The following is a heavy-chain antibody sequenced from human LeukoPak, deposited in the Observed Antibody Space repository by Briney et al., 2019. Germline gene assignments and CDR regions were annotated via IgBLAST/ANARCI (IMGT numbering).Heavy chain of an antibody. CDR1: GYTFTGYY. CDR2: INPSSGDT. J-gene: IGHJ4*02. CDR3: ARGGSKSYLTFDY. Sequence: ASVKVSCKASGYTFTGYYMHWVRQAPGQGLEWMGWINPSSGDTNYAQKFHGRVTMTSDTSISTAYMELSRLRSDDTAVYFCARGGSKSYLTFDYWGQGTLVTVSS. D-gene: IGHD3-10*01. V-gene: IGHV1-2*02.